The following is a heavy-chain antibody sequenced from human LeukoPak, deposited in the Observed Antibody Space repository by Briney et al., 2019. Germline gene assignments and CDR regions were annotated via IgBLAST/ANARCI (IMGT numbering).Heavy chain of an antibody. V-gene: IGHV1-69*05. CDR3: ARGYSSSWYSNWFDP. CDR2: IIPIFGTA. J-gene: IGHJ5*02. D-gene: IGHD6-13*01. CDR1: GGTFSSYA. Sequence: GASVKASCKASGGTFSSYAISWVRQAPGQGLEWMGRIIPIFGTANYAQKFQGRVTITTDESTSTAYMELSSLRSEDTAVYYCARGYSSSWYSNWFDPWGQGTLVTVSS.